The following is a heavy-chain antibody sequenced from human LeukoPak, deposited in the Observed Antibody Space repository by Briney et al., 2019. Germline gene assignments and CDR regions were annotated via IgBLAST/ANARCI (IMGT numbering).Heavy chain of an antibody. D-gene: IGHD2-2*01. V-gene: IGHV3-23*01. CDR1: GFTIMNSA. CDR3: AKDPGYCSSTSCYPYYFDY. J-gene: IGHJ4*02. Sequence: GGSLRLSCAASGFTIMNSAMNWVRQAPGKGLEWVSAINGTAINTDYADSVKGRFTISRDNSKNTLYLQMNSLRAEDTAVYYCAKDPGYCSSTSCYPYYFDYWGQGTLVTVSS. CDR2: INGTAINT.